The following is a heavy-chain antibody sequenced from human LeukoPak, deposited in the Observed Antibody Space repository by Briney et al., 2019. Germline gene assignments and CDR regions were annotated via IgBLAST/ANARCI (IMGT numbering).Heavy chain of an antibody. CDR1: GGTFSSYA. V-gene: IGHV1-69*06. J-gene: IGHJ4*02. Sequence: ASVKVSCKASGGTFSSYAISWVRQAPGQGLEWMGGIIPIFGTANYAQKFRGRVTITADKSTSTAYMELSSLRSEDTAVYYCARTYYDILTGYPAYFDYWGQGTLVTVSS. CDR3: ARTYYDILTGYPAYFDY. CDR2: IIPIFGTA. D-gene: IGHD3-9*01.